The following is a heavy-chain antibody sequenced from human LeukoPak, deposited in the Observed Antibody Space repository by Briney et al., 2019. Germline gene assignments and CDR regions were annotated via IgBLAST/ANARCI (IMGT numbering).Heavy chain of an antibody. V-gene: IGHV4-39*07. Sequence: SETLSLTCTVSGGSISSSSYYWGWIRQPPGKGLEWIGSIYYSGSTYYNPSLKSRVTISVDTSKNQFSLKLSSVTAADTAVYYCARVLAGCSGGSCYDWFYPWGQGTLVTVSS. J-gene: IGHJ5*02. CDR3: ARVLAGCSGGSCYDWFYP. CDR2: IYYSGST. D-gene: IGHD2-15*01. CDR1: GGSISSSSYY.